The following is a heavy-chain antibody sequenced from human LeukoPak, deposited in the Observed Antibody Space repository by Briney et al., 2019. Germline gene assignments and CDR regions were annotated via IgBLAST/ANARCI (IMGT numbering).Heavy chain of an antibody. CDR1: GFTFSDYY. V-gene: IGHV3-11*04. D-gene: IGHD3-3*01. Sequence: GGSLRLSCAASGFTFSDYYMSWIRQAPGKGLEWVSYISTSGSTIYYADSVKGRFTISRDNAKNSLYLQMNSLRAEDTAVYYCARAPPHYDFWSGPNYWGQGTLVTVSS. CDR2: ISTSGSTI. CDR3: ARAPPHYDFWSGPNY. J-gene: IGHJ4*02.